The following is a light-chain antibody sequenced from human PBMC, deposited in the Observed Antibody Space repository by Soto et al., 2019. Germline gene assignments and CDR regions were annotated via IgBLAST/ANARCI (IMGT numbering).Light chain of an antibody. CDR1: SSDVGGYDY. J-gene: IGLJ1*01. Sequence: QSALTQPASVSGSPGQSITISCTGTSSDVGGYDYVSWYQQHPGEGPKLMIYDVSNRPSGVSNRFSGSKSGNTASLTISGLQAEDEADYYCSSYTSSSNVFGTGTKVTVL. V-gene: IGLV2-14*01. CDR2: DVS. CDR3: SSYTSSSNV.